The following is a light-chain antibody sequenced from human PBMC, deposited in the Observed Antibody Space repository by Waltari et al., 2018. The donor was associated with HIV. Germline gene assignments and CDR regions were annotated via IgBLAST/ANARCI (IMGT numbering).Light chain of an antibody. CDR2: DVS. V-gene: IGLV2-11*01. CDR3: CSYAGSYTGV. J-gene: IGLJ2*01. CDR1: RSDVCGHNY. Sequence: QSALTQPRSVSGSPGPSVTISCTGTRSDVCGHNYVSWYQQHPGKPPTLMIYDVSKRPSGVSDLFSGSKSGNTASLTISGLQAEDEADYYCCSYAGSYTGVFGGGTKLTVL.